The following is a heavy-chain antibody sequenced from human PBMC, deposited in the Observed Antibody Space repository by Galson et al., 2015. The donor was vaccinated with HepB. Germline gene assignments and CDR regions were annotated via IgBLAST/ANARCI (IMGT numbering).Heavy chain of an antibody. D-gene: IGHD3-22*01. V-gene: IGHV2-70*11. J-gene: IGHJ4*02. CDR1: GFSLSTSGMC. CDR2: IDWDDDK. CDR3: ARIAVDDSSGYYRLVDY. Sequence: PALVKPTQTLTLTCTFSGFSLSTSGMCVSWIRQPPGKALEWLARIDWDDDKYYSTSLKTRLTISKDTSKNQVVLTMTNMDPVDTATYYCARIAVDDSSGYYRLVDYWGQGTLVTVSS.